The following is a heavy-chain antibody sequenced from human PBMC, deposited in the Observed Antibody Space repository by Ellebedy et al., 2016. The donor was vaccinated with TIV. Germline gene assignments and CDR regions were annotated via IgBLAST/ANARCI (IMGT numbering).Heavy chain of an antibody. CDR2: ISYDGSNK. J-gene: IGHJ5*02. D-gene: IGHD3-16*01. V-gene: IGHV3-30-3*02. CDR1: GFTFSSYA. CDR3: AKRRESSRWGLDP. Sequence: GESLKISXAASGFTFSSYAMHWVRQAPGKGLEWVAVISYDGSNKYYADSVKGRFTISRDNSKNTLYLQMSSLRAEDTAVYYCAKRRESSRWGLDPWGQGTLVTVSS.